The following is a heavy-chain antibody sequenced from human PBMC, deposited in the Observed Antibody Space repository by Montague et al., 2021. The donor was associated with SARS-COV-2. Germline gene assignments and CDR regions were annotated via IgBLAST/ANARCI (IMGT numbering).Heavy chain of an antibody. CDR1: GGSFSGYY. V-gene: IGHV4-34*01. Sequence: SETLSLTCAVYGGSFSGYYWSWTRQPPGKGLEWIGEINHSGSTNYNPSLKSRVTISVDTSKNQFSLKLSSVTAADTAVYYCARVRYYGSGTSLGMDVWGQGTTVTDS. D-gene: IGHD3-10*01. CDR2: INHSGST. J-gene: IGHJ6*02. CDR3: ARVRYYGSGTSLGMDV.